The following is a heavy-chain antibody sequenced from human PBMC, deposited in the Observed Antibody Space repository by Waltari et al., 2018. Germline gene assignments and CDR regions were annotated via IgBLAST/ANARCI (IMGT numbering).Heavy chain of an antibody. CDR3: ARDWEGDRPNFDY. CDR1: GFTFNTFW. CDR2: IKQDGSDT. V-gene: IGHV3-7*04. D-gene: IGHD1-26*01. J-gene: IGHJ4*02. Sequence: EVQLVESGGGLVQPGGSLRLSCVASGFTFNTFWLLWFRRAPGKGLEWVTDIKQDGSDTYYADSVKGRFTVSRDNAKNSLYLQMNSLRVEDTAVYYCARDWEGDRPNFDYWGQGTLVTVSS.